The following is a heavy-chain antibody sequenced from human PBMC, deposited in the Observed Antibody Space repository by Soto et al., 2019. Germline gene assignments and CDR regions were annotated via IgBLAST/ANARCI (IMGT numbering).Heavy chain of an antibody. Sequence: QVQLVQSGAEVKRPGASVKVSCKASGYTFTNIHWVRQAPGQRLAWMGWVNAGTGATRYSQKFQGRVTITRDTSANTAYLELNSLRSEDTAVYYCAKDSGYAENWGQGTLVTLSS. CDR2: VNAGTGAT. D-gene: IGHD5-12*01. CDR1: GYTFTN. V-gene: IGHV1-3*01. J-gene: IGHJ4*02. CDR3: AKDSGYAEN.